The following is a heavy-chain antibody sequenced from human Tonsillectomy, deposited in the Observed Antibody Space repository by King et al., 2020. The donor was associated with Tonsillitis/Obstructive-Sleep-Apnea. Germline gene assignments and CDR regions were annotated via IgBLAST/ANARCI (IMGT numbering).Heavy chain of an antibody. D-gene: IGHD3-3*01. CDR2: ISYDGSNK. V-gene: IGHV3-30*04. CDR3: ARPPYSYDFWSVRSYYYYMDV. J-gene: IGHJ6*03. Sequence: VQLVESGGGVVQPGRSLRLSCAASGFTFSSYAMHWVRQAPGKGLEWVAVISYDGSNKYYADSVKGRFTISRDNSKKTLYLQMNSLRGEDTAVYYCARPPYSYDFWSVRSYYYYMDVWGKGTTVTVSS. CDR1: GFTFSSYA.